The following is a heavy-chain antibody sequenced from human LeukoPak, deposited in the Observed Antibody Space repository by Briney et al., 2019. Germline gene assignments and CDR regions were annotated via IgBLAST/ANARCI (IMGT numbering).Heavy chain of an antibody. J-gene: IGHJ4*02. V-gene: IGHV1-2*02. CDR2: INPNSGGT. Sequence: ASVKVSCKASGGTFSSYAISWVRQAPGQGLEWMGWINPNSGGTNYAQKFQGRVTMTRDTSISTAYMELSRLRSDDTAVYYCARGPPDYYDILTGYYEPLIDYWGQGTLVTVSS. CDR1: GGTFSSYA. CDR3: ARGPPDYYDILTGYYEPLIDY. D-gene: IGHD3-9*01.